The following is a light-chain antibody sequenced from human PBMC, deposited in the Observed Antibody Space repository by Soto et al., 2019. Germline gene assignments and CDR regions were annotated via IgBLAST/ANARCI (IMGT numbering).Light chain of an antibody. Sequence: EFVLTQSPGTLSLSPGETATLSCRASESIINDYSAWYQQRPGQPPRLLIYATSKRAPGIPDRFSGRGSGTYFTLTISRLEPEYVAVYYCQHYGRSLLFGQGTRLEIK. J-gene: IGKJ5*01. CDR3: QHYGRSLL. V-gene: IGKV3-20*01. CDR1: ESIINDY. CDR2: ATS.